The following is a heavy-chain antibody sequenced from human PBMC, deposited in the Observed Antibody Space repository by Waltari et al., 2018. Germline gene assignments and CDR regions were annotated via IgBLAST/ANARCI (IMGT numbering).Heavy chain of an antibody. Sequence: QVQLQESGPGLVKPSETLSLTCTVSGGSISSHYWSWIRQPPGKGLEWIGYIYYSGSTNYNPALKSRVTISVDTSKNQFSLKLSSVTAADTAVYYCARDQSHTVTPSSYYYYYGMDVWGQGTTVTVSS. V-gene: IGHV4-59*11. CDR1: GGSISSHY. J-gene: IGHJ6*02. D-gene: IGHD4-17*01. CDR2: IYYSGST. CDR3: ARDQSHTVTPSSYYYYYGMDV.